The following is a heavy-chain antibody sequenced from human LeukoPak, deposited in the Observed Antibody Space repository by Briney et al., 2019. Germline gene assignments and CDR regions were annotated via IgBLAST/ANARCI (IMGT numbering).Heavy chain of an antibody. CDR3: ARVRYYDSTNDAFDI. Sequence: GGSLGLSCAASGFTFSSYWMSWVRQAPGKGLEWVANIKQDGSEKYYVDSVKGRFTISRDNAKNSLYLQMNSLRAEDTAVYYCARVRYYDSTNDAFDIWGQGTMVTVSS. CDR2: IKQDGSEK. CDR1: GFTFSSYW. J-gene: IGHJ3*02. V-gene: IGHV3-7*01. D-gene: IGHD3-22*01.